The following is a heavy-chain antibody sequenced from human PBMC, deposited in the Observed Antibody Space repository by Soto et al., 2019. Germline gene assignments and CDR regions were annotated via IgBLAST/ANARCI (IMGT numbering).Heavy chain of an antibody. J-gene: IGHJ4*02. Sequence: GGSLRLSCAGSGFTISICAMNWVRQAPGKELEWVSTIGIDGNTYYTDSVKGRFTISRDNSKNTVYLQMNSLRAEDTALYYCAKVFDSGSKGYLDFWGQGTLVTVSS. CDR1: GFTISICA. D-gene: IGHD1-26*01. CDR2: IGIDGNT. CDR3: AKVFDSGSKGYLDF. V-gene: IGHV3-23*01.